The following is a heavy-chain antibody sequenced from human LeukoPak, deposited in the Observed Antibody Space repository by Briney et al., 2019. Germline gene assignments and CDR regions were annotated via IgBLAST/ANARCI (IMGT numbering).Heavy chain of an antibody. Sequence: SETLSLTCTVSGGSISSGGYYWSWIRQHPGKGLEWIGYIYYSGSTYYNPSLKSRVTISVDTSKNQFSLKLSSVTAADTAVYYCARDGDSYSPTRGFDPWGQGTLVTVSS. CDR2: IYYSGST. J-gene: IGHJ5*02. CDR1: GGSISSGGYY. V-gene: IGHV4-31*03. D-gene: IGHD4-11*01. CDR3: ARDGDSYSPTRGFDP.